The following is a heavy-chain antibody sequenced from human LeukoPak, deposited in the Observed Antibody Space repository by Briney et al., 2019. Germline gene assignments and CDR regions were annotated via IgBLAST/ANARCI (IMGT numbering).Heavy chain of an antibody. CDR1: GFTFSSYS. V-gene: IGHV3-21*01. CDR3: ARDTKYSGYDWRYFDY. J-gene: IGHJ4*02. CDR2: ISSSSSYI. Sequence: GGALRLSCAASGFTFSSYSMNWVRQAPGKGREWVSSISSSSSYIYYADSVKGRFTISRDNAKNSLYLQMNSLRAKDTAVYYCARDTKYSGYDWRYFDYWGQGTLVTVSS. D-gene: IGHD5-12*01.